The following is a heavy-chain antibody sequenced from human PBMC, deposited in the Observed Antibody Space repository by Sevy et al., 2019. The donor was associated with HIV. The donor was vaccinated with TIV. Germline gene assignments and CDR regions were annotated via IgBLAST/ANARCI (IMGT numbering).Heavy chain of an antibody. V-gene: IGHV4-59*01. CDR3: ARSLNHYDSSGYQMGFDY. CDR2: IYDSGRT. CDR1: GGSFSGYY. D-gene: IGHD3-22*01. J-gene: IGHJ4*02. Sequence: SETLSLTCSVSGGSFSGYYWSWIRQSPGKGLEWIGYIYDSGRTNYNPSLKSRVNISEDTSKNQFSLKLNSVTAADTAVYYCARSLNHYDSSGYQMGFDYWGQGTLVTVSS.